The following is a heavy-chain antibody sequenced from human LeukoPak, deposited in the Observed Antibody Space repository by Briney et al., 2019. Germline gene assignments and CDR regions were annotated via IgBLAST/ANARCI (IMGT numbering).Heavy chain of an antibody. J-gene: IGHJ5*02. D-gene: IGHD6-13*01. CDR2: INPSGGST. Sequence: ASVKVSCKASGYTFTSYYMHWVRQAPGQGLEWMGIINPSGGSTSYAQKFQGRVTMTRDTSTSTVYMELSSLRSEDTAVYYCARDPQSPSWYFLEGGWFDPWGQGTLVTVSS. CDR1: GYTFTSYY. V-gene: IGHV1-46*01. CDR3: ARDPQSPSWYFLEGGWFDP.